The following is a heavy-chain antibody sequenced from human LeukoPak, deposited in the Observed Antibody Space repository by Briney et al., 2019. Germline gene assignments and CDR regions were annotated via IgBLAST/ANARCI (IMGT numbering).Heavy chain of an antibody. CDR1: GGSISSSSYY. D-gene: IGHD3-10*02. CDR3: ARAPRTASGLFGELLYTRRHQRDYYYYMDV. J-gene: IGHJ6*03. Sequence: PSETLSLTCTVSGGSISSSSYYWGWIRQPPGKGLEWIGSIYYSGSTYYNPSLKSRVTISVDTSKNQFSLKLSSVTAADTAVYYCARAPRTASGLFGELLYTRRHQRDYYYYMDVWGKGTTVTVSS. V-gene: IGHV4-39*01. CDR2: IYYSGST.